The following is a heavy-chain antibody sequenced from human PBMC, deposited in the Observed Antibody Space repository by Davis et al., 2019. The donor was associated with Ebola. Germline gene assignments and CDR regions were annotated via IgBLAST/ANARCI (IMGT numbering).Heavy chain of an antibody. CDR1: GFTSSSSY. CDR3: VSSDY. J-gene: IGHJ4*02. CDR2: ISGSSTYI. Sequence: PGGSLRLSCAASGFTSSSSYMNWVRQATGKGLEWVSSISGSSTYIFYADSVKGRFTISRDNAKNSLYLQMDSLTAEDTAVYYCVSSDYWGQGTLVTVSS. V-gene: IGHV3-21*01.